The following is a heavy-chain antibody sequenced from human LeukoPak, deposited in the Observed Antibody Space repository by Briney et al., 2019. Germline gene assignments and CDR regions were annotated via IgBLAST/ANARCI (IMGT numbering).Heavy chain of an antibody. CDR3: ARGYCSGGTCYLVENWLDP. Sequence: ASVKVSCKASGYTLTTYYIYWVRQAPGQGLEWMGRINPNSGGTDYAQNFQGRVTMTRDTSISTAYMELSRLRSDDTAVYYCARGYCSGGTCYLVENWLDPWGQGTLVTVSS. V-gene: IGHV1-2*06. J-gene: IGHJ5*02. CDR1: GYTLTTYY. D-gene: IGHD2-15*01. CDR2: INPNSGGT.